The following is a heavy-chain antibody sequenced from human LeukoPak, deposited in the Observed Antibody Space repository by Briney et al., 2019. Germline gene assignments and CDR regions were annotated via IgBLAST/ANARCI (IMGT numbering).Heavy chain of an antibody. V-gene: IGHV4-34*01. CDR1: GGSFSGYY. D-gene: IGHD6-6*01. CDR2: INHSGGT. J-gene: IGHJ4*02. CDR3: ARLGRRQLVPFDY. Sequence: TSSETLSLTCAVYGGSFSGYYWSWIRQPPGKGLEWIGEINHSGGTNYNPSLKSRVTISVDTSKNQFSLKLSSVTAADTAVYYCARLGRRQLVPFDYWGQGTLVTVSS.